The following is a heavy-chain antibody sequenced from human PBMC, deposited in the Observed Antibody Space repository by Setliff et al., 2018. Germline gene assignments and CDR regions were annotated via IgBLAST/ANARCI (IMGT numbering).Heavy chain of an antibody. CDR3: ATREVLVRGVFIDS. V-gene: IGHV4-4*02. CDR1: GDSIDTDIW. J-gene: IGHJ4*02. CDR2: IYLGGSP. D-gene: IGHD3-10*01. Sequence: SETLSLTCTVSGDSIDTDIWWSWVRQSPGKGLEWIGEIYLGGSPTYNPSLKSRVTISIYKSKNQLSLDLTSVTAADTATYYCATREVLVRGVFIDSWGQGTLVTVSS.